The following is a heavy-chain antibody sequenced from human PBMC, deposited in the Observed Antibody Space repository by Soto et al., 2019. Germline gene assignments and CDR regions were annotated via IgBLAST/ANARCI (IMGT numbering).Heavy chain of an antibody. D-gene: IGHD1-26*01. Sequence: ASVKISCKASGYTFTVYYMHWVRQAPGQGLEWMGWINPKSGGTMYPQKFQGRVTMTWDTSISTAYMALTRLRSDDTAVYYCARDLAKGGGSAGFDYWGEGTLVTVSS. CDR2: INPKSGGT. CDR3: ARDLAKGGGSAGFDY. CDR1: GYTFTVYY. J-gene: IGHJ4*02. V-gene: IGHV1-2*02.